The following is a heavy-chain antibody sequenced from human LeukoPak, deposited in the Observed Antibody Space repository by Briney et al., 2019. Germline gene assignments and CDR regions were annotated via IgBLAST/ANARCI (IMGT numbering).Heavy chain of an antibody. CDR2: IYYSGST. J-gene: IGHJ5*02. D-gene: IGHD2-15*01. CDR1: GGSISSGDYY. CDR3: AREVRRDIVVVVAVRNWFDP. V-gene: IGHV4-30-4*08. Sequence: PSQTLSLTCTVSGGSISSGDYYWSWIRQPPGKGLEWIGYIYYSGSTYYNPSLKSRVTISVDTSKNQFSLKLSSVTAADTAVYYCAREVRRDIVVVVAVRNWFDPWGQGTLVTVSS.